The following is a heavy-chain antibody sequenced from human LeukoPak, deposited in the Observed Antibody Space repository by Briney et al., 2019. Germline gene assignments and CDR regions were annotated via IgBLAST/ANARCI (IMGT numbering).Heavy chain of an antibody. V-gene: IGHV4-59*01. D-gene: IGHD3-10*01. CDR3: AREQISMIRGFDN. Sequence: SETLSLTCTVSGGSISSYYWSWIRQPPGKGLELIGYIYYSGNTNYNPSLKSRITISIDTSKKQFSLKLTSVTAADTAVYYCAREQISMIRGFDNWGQGTLVTVSS. CDR2: IYYSGNT. CDR1: GGSISSYY. J-gene: IGHJ4*02.